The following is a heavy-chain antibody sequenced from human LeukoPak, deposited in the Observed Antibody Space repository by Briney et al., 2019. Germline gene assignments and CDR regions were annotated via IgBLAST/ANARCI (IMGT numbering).Heavy chain of an antibody. CDR2: ISYDVGKK. D-gene: IGHD3-22*01. CDR1: GFTFSSYG. CDR3: AKDDYYDTSGYRD. Sequence: GGSLRLSCAASGFTFSSYGMHWVRQAPGKGLEGVAVISYDVGKKYYADSVKGRFTISRDNSKNTLYLQMNSLRAEDTAVYYCAKDDYYDTSGYRDWGQGTLVTVSS. J-gene: IGHJ4*02. V-gene: IGHV3-30*18.